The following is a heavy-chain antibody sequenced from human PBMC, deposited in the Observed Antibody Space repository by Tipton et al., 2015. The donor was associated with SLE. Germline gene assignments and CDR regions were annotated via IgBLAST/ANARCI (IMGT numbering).Heavy chain of an antibody. J-gene: IGHJ3*02. V-gene: IGHV4-34*01. Sequence: TLSLTCAVYGGSFSGYYWCWIRQPPGKGLEWIGEINHSGSTNYNPSLKSRVTISADTSKNQFSLKLSSVTAADTAVYYCARHLDGTYGSHAFDIWGQGTMVTVSS. CDR2: INHSGST. D-gene: IGHD1-26*01. CDR1: GGSFSGYY. CDR3: ARHLDGTYGSHAFDI.